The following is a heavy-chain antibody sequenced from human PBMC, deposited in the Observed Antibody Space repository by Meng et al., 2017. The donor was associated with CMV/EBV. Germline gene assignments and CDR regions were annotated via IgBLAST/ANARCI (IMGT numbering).Heavy chain of an antibody. J-gene: IGHJ4*02. CDR1: GGSISSYY. D-gene: IGHD6-13*01. CDR2: IYYSGST. CDR3: ARDRRVDSSSYYYFDY. Sequence: SETLSLTCTVSGGSISSYYWSWIRQPPGKGLEWIGYIYYSGSTNYNPSLKSRVTISVDTSKNQFSLKLSSVTAADTAVYYCARDRRVDSSSYYYFDYWGQGTLVTVSS. V-gene: IGHV4-59*01.